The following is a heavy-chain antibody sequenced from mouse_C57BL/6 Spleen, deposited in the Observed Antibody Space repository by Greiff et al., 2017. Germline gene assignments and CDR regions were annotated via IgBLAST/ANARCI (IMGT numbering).Heavy chain of an antibody. CDR3: ARDYGYGGEFAY. D-gene: IGHD2-2*01. J-gene: IGHJ3*01. CDR1: GFNIKNTY. V-gene: IGHV14-3*01. Sequence: VQLQQSVAELVRPGASVQLSCTASGFNIKNTYMHWVKQRPEQGLEWIGGIDPANGNTKYAPTLPGKATITVDTTSNTAYLQLSSLTSEDTAIYYCARDYGYGGEFAYWGQGTLVTVSA. CDR2: IDPANGNT.